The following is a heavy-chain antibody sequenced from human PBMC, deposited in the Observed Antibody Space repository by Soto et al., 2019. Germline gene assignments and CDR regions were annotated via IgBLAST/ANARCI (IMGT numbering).Heavy chain of an antibody. CDR1: GGAFKNYA. Sequence: QVQLVQSESEVKKPGSSVRVSCKVSGGAFKNYAISWLRQAPGQGLEWVGGILPVFDELNYAPKLQGRVTITAHEASCPDLLSVGSVTSEDKAVSFCASSSHTSAYDYWGQGTLVTVSS. CDR2: ILPVFDEL. CDR3: ASSSHTSAYDY. V-gene: IGHV1-69*01. D-gene: IGHD3-3*01. J-gene: IGHJ4*02.